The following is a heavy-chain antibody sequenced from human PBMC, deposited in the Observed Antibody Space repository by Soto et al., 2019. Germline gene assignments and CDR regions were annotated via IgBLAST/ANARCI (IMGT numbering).Heavy chain of an antibody. J-gene: IGHJ4*02. V-gene: IGHV4-59*01. CDR2: IYYSGST. CDR1: GGSISSYY. D-gene: IGHD3-3*01. Sequence: SETLSLTCTVSGGSISSYYWSWIRQPPGKGLEWIGYIYYSGSTNYNPSLKSRVTISVDTSKNQFSLKLSSVTAADTAVYYCARGALVTIFGVVSGYFDYWGQGTLVTVSS. CDR3: ARGALVTIFGVVSGYFDY.